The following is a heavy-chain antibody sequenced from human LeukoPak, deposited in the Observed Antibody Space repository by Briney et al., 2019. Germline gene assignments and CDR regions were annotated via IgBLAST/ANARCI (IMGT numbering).Heavy chain of an antibody. CDR1: RFTFSSYA. J-gene: IGHJ4*02. CDR2: ISGSGGNT. Sequence: GGSLRLSCAASRFTFSSYAMSWVRQAPGKGLEWVSGISGSGGNTSYADSVKGRFTISRDNSKNTLYLQMNSLRAEDTAVYYCAKENGAAVISHFDYWGQGTLVTVSS. CDR3: AKENGAAVISHFDY. V-gene: IGHV3-23*01. D-gene: IGHD2-21*01.